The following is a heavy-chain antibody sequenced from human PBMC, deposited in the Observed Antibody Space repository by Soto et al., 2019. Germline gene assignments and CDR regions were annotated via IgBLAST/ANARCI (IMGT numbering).Heavy chain of an antibody. CDR2: IKSKTDGGTT. CDR1: GFTFSNAW. V-gene: IGHV3-15*07. CDR3: TTVGIVGATSDYYYGMDV. J-gene: IGHJ6*02. D-gene: IGHD1-26*01. Sequence: GGSLRLSCAASGFTFSNAWMNWVRQAPGKGLEWVGRIKSKTDGGTTDYAAPVKGRFTISRDDSKNTLYLQMNSLKTEDTAVYYCTTVGIVGATSDYYYGMDVWGQGTTVTVSS.